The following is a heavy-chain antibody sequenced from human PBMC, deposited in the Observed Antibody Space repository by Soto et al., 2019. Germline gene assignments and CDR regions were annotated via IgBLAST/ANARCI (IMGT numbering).Heavy chain of an antibody. CDR1: GYTFPSYY. J-gene: IGHJ5*02. V-gene: IGHV1-8*01. CDR3: AREHYGNSAWFDP. D-gene: IGHD3-10*01. CDR2: MNPNSGNT. Sequence: ASVKISCKASGYTFPSYYINWVRQATEQELEWMRWMNPNSGNTGYAQKFQGRVTMTRNTSISTAYMELSSLRSEDTAVYYCAREHYGNSAWFDPWGQGTLVPVSS.